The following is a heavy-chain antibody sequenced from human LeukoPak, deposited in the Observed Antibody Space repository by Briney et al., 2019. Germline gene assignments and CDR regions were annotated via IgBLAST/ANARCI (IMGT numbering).Heavy chain of an antibody. J-gene: IGHJ6*02. CDR2: IYSGGST. Sequence: PGGSLRLSCAASGFTVSSNYMSWVRRAPGKGLEWVSVIYSGGSTYYADSVKGRFTISRHNSKNTLYLQMNSLRAEDTAVYYCARDLTMVRGYYYYGMDVWGQGTTVTVSS. CDR3: ARDLTMVRGYYYYGMDV. V-gene: IGHV3-53*04. D-gene: IGHD3-10*01. CDR1: GFTVSSNY.